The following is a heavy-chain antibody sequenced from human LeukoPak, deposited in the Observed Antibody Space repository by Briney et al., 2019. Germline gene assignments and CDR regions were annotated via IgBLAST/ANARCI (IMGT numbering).Heavy chain of an antibody. Sequence: KPSETLSLTCTVSGGSISSYYWSWIRQPPGRGLEWIGYIYYSGSTNYNPSLKSRVTISVDTSKNQFSLKLSSVTAADTAVYYCARTLSGYLTHFDYWGQGTLVTVSS. CDR1: GGSISSYY. J-gene: IGHJ4*02. CDR3: ARTLSGYLTHFDY. V-gene: IGHV4-59*01. CDR2: IYYSGST. D-gene: IGHD3-3*01.